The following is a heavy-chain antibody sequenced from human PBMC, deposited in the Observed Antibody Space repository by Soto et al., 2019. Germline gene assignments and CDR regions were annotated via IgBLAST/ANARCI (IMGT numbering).Heavy chain of an antibody. Sequence: GGSLRLSCAASGFTFSSYSMNWVRQAPGKGLEWVSSISSSSSYIYYADSVKGRFTISRDNAKNSLYLQMNSLRAEDTAVYYCARDLYNWNFAYYYGMDVWGQGTRSPSP. J-gene: IGHJ6*02. CDR3: ARDLYNWNFAYYYGMDV. CDR1: GFTFSSYS. D-gene: IGHD1-7*01. V-gene: IGHV3-21*01. CDR2: ISSSSSYI.